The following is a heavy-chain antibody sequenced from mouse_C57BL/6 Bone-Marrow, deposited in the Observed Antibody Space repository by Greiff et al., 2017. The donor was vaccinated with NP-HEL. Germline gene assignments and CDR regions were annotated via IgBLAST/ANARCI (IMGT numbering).Heavy chain of an antibody. Sequence: EVHLVESGGGLVKPGGSLKLSCAASGFTFSSYAMSWVRQTPEKRLEWVATISDGGSYTYYPDNVKGRFTISRDNAKNNLYLQMSHLKSEDTAMYYCARDPPFYDGYYERFAYWGQGTLVTVSA. CDR3: ARDPPFYDGYYERFAY. V-gene: IGHV5-4*01. D-gene: IGHD2-3*01. J-gene: IGHJ3*01. CDR1: GFTFSSYA. CDR2: ISDGGSYT.